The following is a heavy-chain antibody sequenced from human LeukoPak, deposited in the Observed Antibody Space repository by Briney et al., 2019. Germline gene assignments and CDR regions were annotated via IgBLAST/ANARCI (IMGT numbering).Heavy chain of an antibody. Sequence: GGSLRLSCAASGFTFSSHAMNWVRQAPGKGLEWVSYISISSSSVYYADSVKGRFTISRDNAKNSLYLQMNSLRAEDTAVYYCAKDGREWPRSLDYWGQGTLVTVSS. J-gene: IGHJ4*02. D-gene: IGHD5-12*01. CDR3: AKDGREWPRSLDY. V-gene: IGHV3-48*04. CDR2: ISISSSSV. CDR1: GFTFSSHA.